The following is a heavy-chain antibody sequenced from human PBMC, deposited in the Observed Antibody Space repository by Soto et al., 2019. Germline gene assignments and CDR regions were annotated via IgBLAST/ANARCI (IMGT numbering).Heavy chain of an antibody. J-gene: IGHJ6*02. V-gene: IGHV1-69*12. Sequence: QVQLVQSGAEVKKPGSSVKVSCKASGGTFSSYAISWVRQAPGQGLEWMGGIIPIFGTANYAQKFQGRVKITEDESTSTAYMALSSLRSEDTAVYYCARTSCGSCHNDYYYYCMDVWGQGTTVTVSS. D-gene: IGHD2-15*01. CDR2: IIPIFGTA. CDR3: ARTSCGSCHNDYYYYCMDV. CDR1: GGTFSSYA.